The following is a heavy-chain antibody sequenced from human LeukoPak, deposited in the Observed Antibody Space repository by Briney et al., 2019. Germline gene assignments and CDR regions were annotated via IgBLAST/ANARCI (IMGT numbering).Heavy chain of an antibody. J-gene: IGHJ4*02. CDR2: IKQDGSEI. CDR1: GFTFSNYW. D-gene: IGHD4-11*01. Sequence: GGSLRLSCAAPGFTFSNYWMGWVRQAPGKGLEWVANIKQDGSEIYYVDSVKGRFTISRDTAKDSLYLQMNSLRAEDAAVYYCARSRLGYSNFDFWGQGALVTVSS. V-gene: IGHV3-7*03. CDR3: ARSRLGYSNFDF.